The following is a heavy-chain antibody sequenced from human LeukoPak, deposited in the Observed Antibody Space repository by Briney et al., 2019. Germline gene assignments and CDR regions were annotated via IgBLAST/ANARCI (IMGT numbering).Heavy chain of an antibody. J-gene: IGHJ4*02. D-gene: IGHD6-6*01. CDR2: ISGDSTYI. CDR3: ARDSSSGDIDY. CDR1: GFTFTTYS. V-gene: IGHV3-21*06. Sequence: GGSLRLSCVASGFTFTTYSIKWVRQAPGKGLEWVSFISGDSTYIYYADSLKGRFTISRDNAKNSLYLQMSSLRAEDTAVYYCARDSSSGDIDYWGQGTLVTVSS.